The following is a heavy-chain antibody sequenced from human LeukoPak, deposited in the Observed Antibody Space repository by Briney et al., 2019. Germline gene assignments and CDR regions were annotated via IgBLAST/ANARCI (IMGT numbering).Heavy chain of an antibody. CDR1: GFTFSSYG. D-gene: IGHD2-2*01. CDR3: AKLVVVPAAIVRGDY. J-gene: IGHJ4*02. Sequence: GGSLRLSCAASGFTFSSYGMHWVRQAPGKGLEWVAFIRYDGSNKYYADSVKGRFTISRDNSKNTLYLQMNSLRAEDTAVYYCAKLVVVPAAIVRGDYWGQGTLVTVSS. CDR2: IRYDGSNK. V-gene: IGHV3-30*02.